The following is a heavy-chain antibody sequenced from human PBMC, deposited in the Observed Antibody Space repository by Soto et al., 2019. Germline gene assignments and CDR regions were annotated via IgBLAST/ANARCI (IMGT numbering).Heavy chain of an antibody. Sequence: QVQVVQSGAAVKKPGASVKVSCKASGYTFTSYAMYWVRQAPGQRLEWMGWINPGNGNTKNSQKFQGRVTITRDTFASTAYMELSSLRSEDTAVYYCARGASSVTTFYFDLWGRGTLATVSS. CDR1: GYTFTSYA. V-gene: IGHV1-3*01. J-gene: IGHJ2*01. CDR2: INPGNGNT. CDR3: ARGASSVTTFYFDL. D-gene: IGHD4-17*01.